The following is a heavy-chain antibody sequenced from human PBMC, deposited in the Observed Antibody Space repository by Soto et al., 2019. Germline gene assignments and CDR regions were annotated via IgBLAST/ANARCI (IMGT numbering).Heavy chain of an antibody. D-gene: IGHD1-26*01. CDR3: ARRYGGNLDY. CDR2: IYYSGST. V-gene: IGHV4-59*08. CDR1: GGSISSYY. J-gene: IGHJ4*02. Sequence: SETLSLTCTVSGGSISSYYWSGIRQPPGKGLEWIGYIYYSGSTNYNPSLKSRVTISVDTSKNQFSLKLSSVTAADTAVYYCARRYGGNLDYWGQGTLVTVSS.